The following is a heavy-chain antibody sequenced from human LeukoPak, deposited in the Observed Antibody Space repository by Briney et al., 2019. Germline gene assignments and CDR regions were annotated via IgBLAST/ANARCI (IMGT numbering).Heavy chain of an antibody. CDR3: ARRILHNWFDP. CDR1: GYSFTSYW. Sequence: GESLKISCKGSGYSFTSYWIGWVRQMSGKGLEWMGIIYPGDSDTRYSPSFQGQVTISADKSISTAYLQWSSLKASDTAMYYCARRILHNWFDPWAREPWSPSPQ. V-gene: IGHV5-51*01. CDR2: IYPGDSDT. D-gene: IGHD2-15*01. J-gene: IGHJ5*02.